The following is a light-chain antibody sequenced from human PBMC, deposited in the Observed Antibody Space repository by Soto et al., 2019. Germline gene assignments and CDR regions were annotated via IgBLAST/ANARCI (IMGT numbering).Light chain of an antibody. CDR1: SSDVGGYNY. V-gene: IGLV2-14*01. J-gene: IGLJ2*01. Sequence: QSALTQPASVSGSPGQSITISCTGTSSDVGGYNYVSWYQQHPGKAPKLIIYDVSYRPSGVSNRFSGSKSGSTASLTISGLQAEDEADYYCSSYTSSSTLVFGGGAKVTVL. CDR3: SSYTSSSTLV. CDR2: DVS.